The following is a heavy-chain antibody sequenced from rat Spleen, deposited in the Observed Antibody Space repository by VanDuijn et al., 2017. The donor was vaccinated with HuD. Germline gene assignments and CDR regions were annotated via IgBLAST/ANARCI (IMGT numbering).Heavy chain of an antibody. CDR2: IDSAGST. J-gene: IGHJ3*01. CDR1: GYSITSRFR. CDR3: ARRHYGYTYGFAY. V-gene: IGHV3-3*01. D-gene: IGHD1-9*01. Sequence: EVQLQESGPGLVKPSQSLSLTCSVTGYSITSRFRWSWIRKFPGNKLEWMGYIDSAGSTNYNPSLKSRIPITRDTSKNQFFLQVNSVTTEDTATYYCARRHYGYTYGFAYWGQGTLVTVSS.